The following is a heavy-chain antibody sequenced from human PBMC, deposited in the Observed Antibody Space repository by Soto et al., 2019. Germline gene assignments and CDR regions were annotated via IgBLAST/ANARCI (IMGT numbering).Heavy chain of an antibody. CDR3: ARHDVENPLLDY. J-gene: IGHJ4*02. Sequence: PSETLSLTRNVSCDPISSSSYYWGWIRQPPGKGLEWIGTLYYSGSTYFSPYLKRRVTISVETSKNQFSMKLSAVTTAYTAVYYCARHDVENPLLDYWGQGTLVTVSS. CDR1: CDPISSSSYY. V-gene: IGHV4-39*01. CDR2: LYYSGST.